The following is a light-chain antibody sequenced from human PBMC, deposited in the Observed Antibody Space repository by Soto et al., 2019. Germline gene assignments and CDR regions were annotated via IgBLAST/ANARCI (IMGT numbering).Light chain of an antibody. V-gene: IGLV4-69*01. CDR3: QTWGTGIHVV. J-gene: IGLJ2*01. CDR1: SGHSSYA. CDR2: LDSDGSH. Sequence: QLVLTQSPSASASLGASVKLTCTLSSGHSSYAIAWHQQQPEKGPRYLMKLDSDGSHTKGDAIPDRFSGSSSGAERYLTISSLQSEDDAEYYCQTWGTGIHVVFGGGTKLTVL.